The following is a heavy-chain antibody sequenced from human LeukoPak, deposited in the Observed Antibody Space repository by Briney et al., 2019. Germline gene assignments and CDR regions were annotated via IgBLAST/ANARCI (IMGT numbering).Heavy chain of an antibody. CDR2: IRDDGSNE. CDR1: GVTFSSYW. D-gene: IGHD2-2*01. Sequence: GGSLRLSCAASGVTFSSYWMHWVREAPGKGLEWGAFIRDDGSNEYYADSVKGRFTISRDNSKNTLYLQMSSLRAEDTAVFYCEKDLSANGCLSTRCYRAFDYWGQGTLVTASS. J-gene: IGHJ4*02. V-gene: IGHV3-30*02. CDR3: EKDLSANGCLSTRCYRAFDY.